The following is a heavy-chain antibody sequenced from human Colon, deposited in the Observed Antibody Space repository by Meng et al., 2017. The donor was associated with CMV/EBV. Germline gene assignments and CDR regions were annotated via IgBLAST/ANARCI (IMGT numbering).Heavy chain of an antibody. CDR1: GYTFTSYY. Sequence: ASVKVSCKASGYTFTSYYMHWVRQAPGQGLEWMGIIKPSGGSTSYTQKFQGRVTMTRDTSTTTVYMELSSLRSEDTAVYYCARGGGYFSAGSYPAYFDQWGQGTLVTVSS. V-gene: IGHV1-46*01. D-gene: IGHD3-10*01. CDR2: IKPSGGST. J-gene: IGHJ4*02. CDR3: ARGGGYFSAGSYPAYFDQ.